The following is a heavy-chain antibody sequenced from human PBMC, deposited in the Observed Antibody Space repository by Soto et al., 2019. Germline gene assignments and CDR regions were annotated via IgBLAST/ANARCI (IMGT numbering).Heavy chain of an antibody. CDR2: IKQDGSEK. CDR3: ARAGGYYDILTGWAPFDY. J-gene: IGHJ4*02. Sequence: EVQLVESGGGLVQPGGSLRLSCAASGFTFSSYWMSWVRQAPGKGLEWVANIKQDGSEKYYVDSVKGRFTISRDNAKNSLYLQMNSLRAEDTAVYYCARAGGYYDILTGWAPFDYWGQGTLVTVSS. V-gene: IGHV3-7*05. D-gene: IGHD3-9*01. CDR1: GFTFSSYW.